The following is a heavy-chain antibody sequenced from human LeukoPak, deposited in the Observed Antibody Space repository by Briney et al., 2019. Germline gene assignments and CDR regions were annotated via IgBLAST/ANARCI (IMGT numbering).Heavy chain of an antibody. D-gene: IGHD3-22*01. CDR3: ARELASYDSSGYPSY. Sequence: PGGSLRLFCAASGFTFSSYSMNWVRQAPGKGLEWVSSISSSSSYIYYADSVKGRFTISRDNAKNSLYLQMNSLRAEDTAVYYCARELASYDSSGYPSYWGQGTLVTVSS. CDR2: ISSSSSYI. J-gene: IGHJ4*02. CDR1: GFTFSSYS. V-gene: IGHV3-21*01.